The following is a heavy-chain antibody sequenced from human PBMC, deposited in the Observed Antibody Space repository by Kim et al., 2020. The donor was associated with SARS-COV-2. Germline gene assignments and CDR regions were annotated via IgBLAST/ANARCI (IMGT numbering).Heavy chain of an antibody. CDR1: GFTFSSYA. Sequence: GGSLRLSCAASGFTFSSYAMNWVRQAPGKGLEWVSVISNTGGSSYYADSVKGRFIISRDNSKNTLYVQMNSLSVEDTAIYYCAKDRRGATVSGFDFWGLGTMVTVSS. CDR2: ISNTGGSS. V-gene: IGHV3-23*01. J-gene: IGHJ3*01. CDR3: AKDRRGATVSGFDF. D-gene: IGHD1-26*01.